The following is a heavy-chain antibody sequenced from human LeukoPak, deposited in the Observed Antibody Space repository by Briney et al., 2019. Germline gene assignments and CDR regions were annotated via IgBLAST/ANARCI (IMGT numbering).Heavy chain of an antibody. CDR3: TYDSRGYSFDY. J-gene: IGHJ4*02. V-gene: IGHV3-30-3*01. CDR1: GFTFSTYA. CDR2: ISSDGGGK. Sequence: GGSLRLSCAASGFTFSTYAMHWVRQAPGKGLEWVAVISSDGGGKYYGDSVKGRFTISRDNSKNTLYLQINTLRAEDTAVYYCTYDSRGYSFDYWGQGTLVIVSS. D-gene: IGHD3-22*01.